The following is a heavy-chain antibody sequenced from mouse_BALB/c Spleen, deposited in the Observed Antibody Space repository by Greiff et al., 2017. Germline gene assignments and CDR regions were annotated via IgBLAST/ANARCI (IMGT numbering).Heavy chain of an antibody. CDR1: GFTFSSFG. CDR2: ISTGSSTI. V-gene: IGHV5-17*02. D-gene: IGHD1-1*01. J-gene: IGHJ4*01. CDR3: ARDYGSRYAGDYAMDY. Sequence: EVQLVESGGGLVQPGGSRKLSCAASGFTFSSFGMHWVRQAPEKGLEWVAYISTGSSTIYYADTVKGRFTISRDNTKNTQFLQMTRLRSEDTAIYYCARDYGSRYAGDYAMDYWGQGTSVTVSA.